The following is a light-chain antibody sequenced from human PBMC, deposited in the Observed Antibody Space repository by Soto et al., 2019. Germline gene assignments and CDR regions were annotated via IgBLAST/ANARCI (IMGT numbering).Light chain of an antibody. CDR2: DAS. CDR3: QQYDAWPLT. Sequence: DIQMTQSPATLSAFVGDRVTISGRARQSIGTWLAWYQQKPGKAPKLLIYDASTLESGVPSRFSGSGSGTEFTLTINSLQSEDFAVYYCQQYDAWPLTFGGGTKVDI. CDR1: QSIGTW. J-gene: IGKJ4*01. V-gene: IGKV1-5*01.